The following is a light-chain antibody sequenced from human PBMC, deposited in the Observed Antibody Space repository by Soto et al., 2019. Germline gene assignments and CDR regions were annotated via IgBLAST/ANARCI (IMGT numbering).Light chain of an antibody. CDR2: NDD. CDR3: QSYDTGLSVL. J-gene: IGLJ2*01. CDR1: GSNIGAGYD. V-gene: IGLV1-40*01. Sequence: QLVLTQPPSVSGAPGQRVTISCTGSGSNIGAGYDVHWYQRLPGTAPKLLIYNDDNRPSGVPDRFSGSKSGTSASLAITGLQPEDEADYFCQSYDTGLSVLFGGGTKLTVL.